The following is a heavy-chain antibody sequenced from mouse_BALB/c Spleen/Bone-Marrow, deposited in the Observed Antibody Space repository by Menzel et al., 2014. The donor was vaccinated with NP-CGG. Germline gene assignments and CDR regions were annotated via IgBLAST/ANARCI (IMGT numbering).Heavy chain of an antibody. CDR1: GYTFTSYV. CDR3: ARSLYGYDWYFDV. Sequence: VQLKQSGPELVKPGASVKMSCKASGYTFTSYVVHWVKQKPGQGLEWIGNINPYNDDTMYNEKFKGKATLTSDKSSSTAYMELSSLTSEDSAVYYCARSLYGYDWYFDVWGAGTTVTVSS. CDR2: INPYNDDT. V-gene: IGHV1-14*01. J-gene: IGHJ1*01. D-gene: IGHD2-2*01.